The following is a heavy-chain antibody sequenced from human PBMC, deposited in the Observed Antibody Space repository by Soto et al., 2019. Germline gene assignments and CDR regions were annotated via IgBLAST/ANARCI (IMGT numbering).Heavy chain of an antibody. V-gene: IGHV2-5*02. Sequence: QITLKESGPTLVKPTQTLTLTCTFSGFSLSTSGVGVAWIRQPPGKALEWLALIYWDDDKRYRPSLESSLTIXTXHXXTQVVLTLTTMDSVDTATYYCAYLTCSGGSCYWFSFSGMDVWGQGTTVTVSS. J-gene: IGHJ6*02. CDR2: IYWDDDK. CDR1: GFSLSTSGVG. CDR3: AYLTCSGGSCYWFSFSGMDV. D-gene: IGHD2-15*01.